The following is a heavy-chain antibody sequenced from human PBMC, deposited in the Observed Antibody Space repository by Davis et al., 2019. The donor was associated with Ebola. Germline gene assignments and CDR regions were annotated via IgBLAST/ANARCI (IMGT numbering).Heavy chain of an antibody. Sequence: ASVKVSCKASGYIFTDYFMHWVRQAPGQGLEWMGLINPSIGNTSLAQNFQGRVTLTRDTSTRTVYMELSSLKSEDTAIYYCASGEFVDFWGQGTLVTVSS. V-gene: IGHV1-46*01. CDR2: INPSIGNT. CDR1: GYIFTDYF. D-gene: IGHD3-10*01. CDR3: ASGEFVDF. J-gene: IGHJ4*02.